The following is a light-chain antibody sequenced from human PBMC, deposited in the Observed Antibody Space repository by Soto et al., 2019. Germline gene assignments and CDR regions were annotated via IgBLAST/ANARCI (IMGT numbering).Light chain of an antibody. J-gene: IGLJ2*01. CDR2: GNS. Sequence: QSVLTQPPSVSGAPGQRVTISCTGSSSNIGAGYDVHWYQQLPGTAPKLLIYGNSNRPSGVPDRFSGSKSGTSASLAITGPQTEDEAYYYCQSYDSSLSGVVFGGGPKLTVL. V-gene: IGLV1-40*01. CDR3: QSYDSSLSGVV. CDR1: SSNIGAGYD.